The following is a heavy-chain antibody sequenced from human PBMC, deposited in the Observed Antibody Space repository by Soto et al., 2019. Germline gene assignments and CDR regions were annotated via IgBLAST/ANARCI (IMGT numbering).Heavy chain of an antibody. CDR1: GGSISSSSYY. CDR3: ARHGLMVRGPRYNWFDP. D-gene: IGHD3-10*01. CDR2: IYYSGST. Sequence: PSETLSRTCTVSGGSISSSSYYWGWIRQPPGKGLEWIGSIYYSGSTYYNPSLKSRVTISVDTSKNQFSLKLSSVTAADTAVYYCARHGLMVRGPRYNWFDPWGQGTLVTVSS. J-gene: IGHJ5*02. V-gene: IGHV4-39*01.